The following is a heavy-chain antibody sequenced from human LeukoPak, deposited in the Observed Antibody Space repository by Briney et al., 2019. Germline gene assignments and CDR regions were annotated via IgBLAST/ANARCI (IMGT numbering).Heavy chain of an antibody. CDR2: IYSGGST. CDR1: GFTVSSNY. Sequence: PGGSLRLSCAASGFTVSSNYMSWVRQAPGKGLEWVSVIYSGGSTYYADSVKGRFTISRHNSKNTLYLQMNSLRAEDTAVYYCAKDRYCSSTSCYTGDYWGQGTLVTVSS. D-gene: IGHD2-2*02. CDR3: AKDRYCSSTSCYTGDY. J-gene: IGHJ4*02. V-gene: IGHV3-53*01.